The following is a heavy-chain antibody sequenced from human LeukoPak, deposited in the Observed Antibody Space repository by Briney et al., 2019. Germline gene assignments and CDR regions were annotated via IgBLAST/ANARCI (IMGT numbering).Heavy chain of an antibody. J-gene: IGHJ6*02. CDR3: AKNVLSQRGSGAHGSDYGMDV. CDR2: ISYDGSNK. D-gene: IGHD3-10*01. Sequence: PGGSLRLSCAASGFTFSSYGMHWVRQAPGKGLEWVAVISYDGSNKYYADSVKGRFTISRDNSKNTLYLQMNSLRGEDTAVYHCAKNVLSQRGSGAHGSDYGMDVWGQGTTVTVSS. CDR1: GFTFSSYG. V-gene: IGHV3-30*18.